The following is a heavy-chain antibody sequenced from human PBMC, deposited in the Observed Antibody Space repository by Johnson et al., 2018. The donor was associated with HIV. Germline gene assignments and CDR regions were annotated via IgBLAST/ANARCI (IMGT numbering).Heavy chain of an antibody. CDR1: GFIFSSYG. J-gene: IGHJ3*02. CDR2: IRYDGSNK. V-gene: IGHV3-30*02. CDR3: ARGDDGDYGRDAFDI. D-gene: IGHD4-17*01. Sequence: QVQLVESGGGVVQPGRSRRLSCAASGFIFSSYGMHWVRQAPGKGLEWVAFIRYDGSNKYYEDSVKGRFTISRDNSKNTLYLQMNSLRAEDSAVYYCARGDDGDYGRDAFDIWGQGTMVTVSS.